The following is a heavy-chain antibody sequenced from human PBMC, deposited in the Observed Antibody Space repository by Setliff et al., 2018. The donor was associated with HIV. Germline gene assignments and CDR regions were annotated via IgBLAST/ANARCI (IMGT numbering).Heavy chain of an antibody. D-gene: IGHD4-4*01. CDR1: GYTFTTYS. V-gene: IGHV1-18*04. Sequence: GASVKVSCKASGYTFTTYSITWVRQAPGQGLEWMGWVSAYNGHTNFAQKFQGRVTMTRDTSVSTAYMELSRLRSDDTAVYYCAKRKGNYDYYFDYWGQGTLVTVTS. CDR3: AKRKGNYDYYFDY. CDR2: VSAYNGHT. J-gene: IGHJ4*02.